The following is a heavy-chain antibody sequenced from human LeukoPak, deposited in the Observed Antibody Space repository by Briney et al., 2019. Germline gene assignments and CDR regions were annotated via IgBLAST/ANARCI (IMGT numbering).Heavy chain of an antibody. Sequence: ASVKVFCKASGYTFTSYGISWVRQAPGQGLEWMGWISAYNGNTNYAQKLQGRVTMTTDTSTSTAYMELRSLRSDDTAVYYCATDADYYDSSGYYSAEYYFDYWGQGTLVTVSS. CDR1: GYTFTSYG. V-gene: IGHV1-18*01. J-gene: IGHJ4*02. D-gene: IGHD3-22*01. CDR3: ATDADYYDSSGYYSAEYYFDY. CDR2: ISAYNGNT.